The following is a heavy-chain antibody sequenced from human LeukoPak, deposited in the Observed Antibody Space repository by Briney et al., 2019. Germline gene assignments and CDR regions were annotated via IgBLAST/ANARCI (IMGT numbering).Heavy chain of an antibody. CDR2: INPSGGST. Sequence: ASVKVSCKASGYTFISYYMQWVRQAPGQGFEWMGMINPSGGSTTYTQKFQGRVTMTRDTSTSTVYMELSSLRSEDTAVYYCARINYGDPFGMDVWGQGTTVTVSS. CDR1: GYTFISYY. J-gene: IGHJ6*02. V-gene: IGHV1-46*01. D-gene: IGHD4-17*01. CDR3: ARINYGDPFGMDV.